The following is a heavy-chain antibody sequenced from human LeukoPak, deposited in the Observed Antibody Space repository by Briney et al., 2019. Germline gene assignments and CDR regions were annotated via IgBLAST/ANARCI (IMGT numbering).Heavy chain of an antibody. V-gene: IGHV3-20*04. D-gene: IGHD3-10*01. Sequence: GGSLRLSCAASGFTFDGYGMSWVRQAPGKGLEWVSGINWNGGSTGYADSVKGRFTISRDNAKNSLYLQMNSLRAEDTALYYCARDHYGSGGNWFDPWGQGTLVTVSS. CDR1: GFTFDGYG. CDR2: INWNGGST. CDR3: ARDHYGSGGNWFDP. J-gene: IGHJ5*02.